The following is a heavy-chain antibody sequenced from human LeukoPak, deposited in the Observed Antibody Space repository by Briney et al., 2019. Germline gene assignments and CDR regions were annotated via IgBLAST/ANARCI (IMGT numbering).Heavy chain of an antibody. CDR1: GFTFNNYG. Sequence: GGTLRLSCAASGFTFNNYGMSWVRQAPGKGLEWVSFIYSDNTHYLDSVKGRFTISRDNSNNTLYLQMNSLRAEDTAVYYCARRAGAYSHPYDYWGQGTLVTVSS. J-gene: IGHJ4*02. V-gene: IGHV3-53*01. D-gene: IGHD4/OR15-4a*01. CDR3: ARRAGAYSHPYDY. CDR2: IYSDNT.